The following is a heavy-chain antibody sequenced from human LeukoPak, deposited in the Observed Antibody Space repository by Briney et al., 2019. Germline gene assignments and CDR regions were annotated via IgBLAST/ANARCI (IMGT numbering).Heavy chain of an antibody. V-gene: IGHV3-74*01. Sequence: GGSLRLSCAASGLTFSSHWMHWVRQAPGKGLVWVSRITNDGSSTTYADSVKGRFTISRDNAKNMLYLQVNSLRAEDTAVYYCAREKENAFDIWGQGTMVTVSS. CDR1: GLTFSSHW. D-gene: IGHD5-24*01. CDR3: AREKENAFDI. J-gene: IGHJ3*02. CDR2: ITNDGSST.